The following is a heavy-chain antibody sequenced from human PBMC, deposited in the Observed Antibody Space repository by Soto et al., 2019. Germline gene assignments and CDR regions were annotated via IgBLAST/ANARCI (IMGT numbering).Heavy chain of an antibody. Sequence: QVQLVQSGAEVKKPGASVKVSCKASGYTFTTYGISWVRQAPGQGLEWMGWISAYNGNTNYARKLQGRVTMTTDTSTSTAYMELRSLRSDDTAVYYCARGLAVAGTGGWFDPWGQGTLVTVSS. CDR2: ISAYNGNT. J-gene: IGHJ5*02. V-gene: IGHV1-18*01. CDR3: ARGLAVAGTGGWFDP. D-gene: IGHD6-19*01. CDR1: GYTFTTYG.